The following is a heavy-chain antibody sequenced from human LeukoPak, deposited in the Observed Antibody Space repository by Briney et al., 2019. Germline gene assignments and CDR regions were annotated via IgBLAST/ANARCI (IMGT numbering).Heavy chain of an antibody. J-gene: IGHJ4*02. D-gene: IGHD6-13*01. CDR3: ASRRQLVFSFRY. CDR2: ISSSSSYI. Sequence: GGSLRLSCAASGFTFSSYSMNWVRQAPGKGLEWVSSISSSSSYIYYADSVKGRFTISRDNAKNSLYLQMNSLRAEDTAVYYCASRRQLVFSFRYWGQGTLVTVSS. CDR1: GFTFSSYS. V-gene: IGHV3-21*01.